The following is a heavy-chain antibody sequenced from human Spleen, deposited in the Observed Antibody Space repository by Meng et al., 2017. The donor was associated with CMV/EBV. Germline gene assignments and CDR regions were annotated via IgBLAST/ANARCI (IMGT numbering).Heavy chain of an antibody. Sequence: GESLKISCAASGFTFDDYGMSWVRQAPGKGLEWVSGINWNGGSTGYADSVKGRFTISRDNAKNSLYLQMNSLRAEDTAVYYCARGMFPYYYGSGSQQDAFDIWGQGTMVTVSS. CDR3: ARGMFPYYYGSGSQQDAFDI. CDR1: GFTFDDYG. J-gene: IGHJ3*02. V-gene: IGHV3-20*04. CDR2: INWNGGST. D-gene: IGHD3-10*01.